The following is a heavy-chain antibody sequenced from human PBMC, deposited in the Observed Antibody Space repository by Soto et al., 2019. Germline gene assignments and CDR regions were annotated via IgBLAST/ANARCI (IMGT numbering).Heavy chain of an antibody. V-gene: IGHV1-69*12. J-gene: IGHJ2*01. CDR1: GGTFSSYA. CDR2: IIPIFGTA. Sequence: QVQLVQSGAEVKKPGSSVKVSCKASGGTFSSYAISWVRQAPGQGLEWMGGIIPIFGTANYAQKFQGRVTITADESTSTAYMALSSLRSEDTAVYYCARRGSITMVRGVTIYWYFDLWGRGTLVTVSS. CDR3: ARRGSITMVRGVTIYWYFDL. D-gene: IGHD3-10*01.